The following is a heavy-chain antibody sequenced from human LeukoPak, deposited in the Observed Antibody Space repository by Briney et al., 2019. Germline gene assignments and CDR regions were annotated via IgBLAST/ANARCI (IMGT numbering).Heavy chain of an antibody. CDR1: GFTFSSYS. CDR3: ARAIDAYDFVGLDY. CDR2: ISYDGSNK. J-gene: IGHJ4*02. D-gene: IGHD3-3*01. V-gene: IGHV3-30*01. Sequence: GRCLRLSCAASGFTFSSYSMHWVRQAPGKGLEWGAVISYDGSNKYYADSVKGRVTISRDNSKNTLYLQMNSLRAKATAAYYYARAIDAYDFVGLDYWGQGTLVTVSS.